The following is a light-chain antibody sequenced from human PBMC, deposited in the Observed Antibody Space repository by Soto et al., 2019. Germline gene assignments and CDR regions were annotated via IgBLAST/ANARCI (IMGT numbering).Light chain of an antibody. Sequence: DIQMTQSQSSLSASVGDRVTITCQASQDISNYLNWYQQKPGKAPKLLIYDASNLETGVPSRFSGSGSGTDFTFTISSLQPEDIATYYYQQYDNLPYTFGQGTKLEIK. J-gene: IGKJ2*01. CDR1: QDISNY. CDR2: DAS. CDR3: QQYDNLPYT. V-gene: IGKV1-33*01.